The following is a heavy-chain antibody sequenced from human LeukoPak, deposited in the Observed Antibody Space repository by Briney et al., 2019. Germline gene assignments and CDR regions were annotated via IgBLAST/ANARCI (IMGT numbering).Heavy chain of an antibody. Sequence: GGSLRLSCAASGFTFSSYSMTWVRQAPGKGLEWVSSISSSSSYIYYADSVKGRFTISRDNAKNSLYLQMNSLRAEDTAVYYCARDREDGSAFDIWGQGTMVTVSS. CDR2: ISSSSSYI. CDR1: GFTFSSYS. CDR3: ARDREDGSAFDI. D-gene: IGHD3-10*01. J-gene: IGHJ3*02. V-gene: IGHV3-21*01.